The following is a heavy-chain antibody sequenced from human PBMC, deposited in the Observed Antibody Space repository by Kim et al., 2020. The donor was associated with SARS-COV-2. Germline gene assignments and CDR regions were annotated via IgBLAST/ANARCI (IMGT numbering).Heavy chain of an antibody. Sequence: SVKVSCKASGFTFTSSAVQWVRQARGQRLEWIGWIVVGSGNTNYAQKFQERVTITRDMSTSTAYMELSSLRSEDTAVYYCAAGTPGSLSRSNMDVWGQGTTVTVSS. V-gene: IGHV1-58*01. CDR1: GFTFTSSA. CDR3: AAGTPGSLSRSNMDV. J-gene: IGHJ6*02. D-gene: IGHD3-16*01. CDR2: IVVGSGNT.